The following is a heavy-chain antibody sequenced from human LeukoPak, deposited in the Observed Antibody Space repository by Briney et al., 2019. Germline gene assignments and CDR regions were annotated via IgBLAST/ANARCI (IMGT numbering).Heavy chain of an antibody. Sequence: GGSLRLSCAASGFTFSSYGMHWIRQAPGKGLEWVAFIRNDGSIIYNTDSVKGRFTISRDNSKNTLYLQMNSLRAEDTALYYCAKAYGSGSYRGAYCDYWGQGTLVTVSS. CDR3: AKAYGSGSYRGAYCDY. J-gene: IGHJ4*02. D-gene: IGHD3-10*01. CDR2: IRNDGSII. CDR1: GFTFSSYG. V-gene: IGHV3-30*02.